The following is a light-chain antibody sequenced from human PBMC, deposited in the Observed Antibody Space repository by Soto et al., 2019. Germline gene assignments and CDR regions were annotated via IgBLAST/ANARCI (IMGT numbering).Light chain of an antibody. CDR1: QNISNF. V-gene: IGKV1-39*01. Sequence: DIQMTQSPSSLSASIGDRVAITCRASQNISNFLNWYQQKPGKAPKLLIYAASILQSGVPSRFSGGGSGTDFTLTISSLQPEDFATYYCQQSFSTAWAVGQGTKVEI. CDR3: QQSFSTAWA. CDR2: AAS. J-gene: IGKJ1*01.